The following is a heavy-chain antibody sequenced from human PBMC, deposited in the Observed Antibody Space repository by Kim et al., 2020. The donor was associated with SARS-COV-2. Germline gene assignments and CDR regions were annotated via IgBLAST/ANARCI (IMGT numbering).Heavy chain of an antibody. D-gene: IGHD3-9*01. CDR1: GYSFTSYW. CDR2: IDPSDSYT. Sequence: GESLKISCKGSGYSFTSYWISWVRQMPGKGLEWMGRIDPSDSYTNYSPSFQGHVTISADKSISTAYLQWSSLKASDTAMYYCARHDDILTGYPLYGMDVWGQGTTVTVSS. CDR3: ARHDDILTGYPLYGMDV. J-gene: IGHJ6*02. V-gene: IGHV5-10-1*01.